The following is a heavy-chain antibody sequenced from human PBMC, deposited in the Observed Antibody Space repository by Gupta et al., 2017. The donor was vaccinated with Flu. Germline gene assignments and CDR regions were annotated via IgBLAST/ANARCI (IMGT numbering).Heavy chain of an antibody. D-gene: IGHD2-8*01. V-gene: IGHV3-49*03. CDR2: IRSKAYGGTT. Sequence: FRQAQGKGWEWVGCIRSKAYGGTTKYAASVKVRVTISRDDSKSIADLQMNSLKTEDTALYYCTRAGDIVRRVYAIPNFDYWGQVTVVTVSS. J-gene: IGHJ4*02. CDR3: TRAGDIVRRVYAIPNFDY.